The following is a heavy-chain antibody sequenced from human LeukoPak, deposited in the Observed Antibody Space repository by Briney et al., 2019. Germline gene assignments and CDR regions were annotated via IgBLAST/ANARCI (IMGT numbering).Heavy chain of an antibody. CDR2: ISGSGGST. J-gene: IGHJ4*02. CDR1: GFTFSSYA. Sequence: GGSLRLSCAASGFTFSSYAMSWVRQAPGKGPEWVLAISGSGGSTYYADSVKGRFTISRDNAKNSLYLQMNSLRAEDTAVYYCARVAGLRDSSGCYYQDYFDYWGQGTLVTVSS. CDR3: ARVAGLRDSSGCYYQDYFDY. D-gene: IGHD3-22*01. V-gene: IGHV3-23*01.